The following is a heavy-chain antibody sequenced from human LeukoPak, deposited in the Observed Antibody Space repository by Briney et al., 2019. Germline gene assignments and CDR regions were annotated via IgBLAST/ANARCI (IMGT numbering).Heavy chain of an antibody. Sequence: SETLSLTCTVSGGSISSSSYYWGWIRQPPGKGLEWIGSIYYSGSTYYNPSLKSRVTISVDTSKNQFSLKLSSVTAADTAVYYCARDLYYYGSGAFWDYMDVWGKGTTVTVSS. J-gene: IGHJ6*03. V-gene: IGHV4-39*07. CDR2: IYYSGST. CDR1: GGSISSSSYY. D-gene: IGHD3-10*01. CDR3: ARDLYYYGSGAFWDYMDV.